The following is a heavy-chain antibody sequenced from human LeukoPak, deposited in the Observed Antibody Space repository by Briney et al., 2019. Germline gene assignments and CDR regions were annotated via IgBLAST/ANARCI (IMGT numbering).Heavy chain of an antibody. V-gene: IGHV4-30-2*01. CDR1: GGSISSGGYS. CDR2: IYHSGST. J-gene: IGHJ5*02. CDR3: ARAVAVATNWFDP. D-gene: IGHD6-19*01. Sequence: SETLSLTCAVSGGSISSGGYSWSWIRQPPGKGLEWIGYIYHSGSTYYNPSLKSRVTISVDRSKNQFSLKLSSVTAADTAVYYCARAVAVATNWFDPWGQGTLVTVSS.